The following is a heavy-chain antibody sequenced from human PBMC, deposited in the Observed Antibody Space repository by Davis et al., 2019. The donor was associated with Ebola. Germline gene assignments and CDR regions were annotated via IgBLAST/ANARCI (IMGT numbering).Heavy chain of an antibody. D-gene: IGHD4/OR15-4a*01. CDR2: FDPEHGGH. Sequence: ASVKVSCKTSGYTFTDYYIHWVRQAPGGGLEWMGGFDPEHGGHRYAQKLQGRVIMTEDTLTNIAYMELSGLTSEDTAVYYCSPDPVLTAKYVWGQGTLVSVSS. CDR1: GYTFTDYY. CDR3: SPDPVLTAKYV. V-gene: IGHV1-24*01. J-gene: IGHJ4*02.